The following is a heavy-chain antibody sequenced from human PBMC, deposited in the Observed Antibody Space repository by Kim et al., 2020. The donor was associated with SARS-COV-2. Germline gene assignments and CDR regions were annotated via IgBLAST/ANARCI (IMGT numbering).Heavy chain of an antibody. Sequence: ASVKVSCKASGYTFTSYGISWVRQAPGQGLEWMGWISAYNGNTNYAQKLQGRVTMTTDTSTSTAYMELRSLRSDDTAAYYCARIYYDILTGYSYYFDYWGQGTLVTVSS. CDR1: GYTFTSYG. D-gene: IGHD3-9*01. V-gene: IGHV1-18*01. CDR2: ISAYNGNT. CDR3: ARIYYDILTGYSYYFDY. J-gene: IGHJ4*02.